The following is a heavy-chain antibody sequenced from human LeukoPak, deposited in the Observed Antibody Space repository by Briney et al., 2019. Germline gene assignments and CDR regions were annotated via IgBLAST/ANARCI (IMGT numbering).Heavy chain of an antibody. Sequence: GGSLRLSCAASGFTVSSNYMSWVRQAPGKGLEWVSVIYSGGSTYYADSVKGRFTISRDNSKNTLYLRMNSLRAEDTAVYYCAKAYDSSGYYGAHVFDIWGQGTMVTVSS. D-gene: IGHD3-22*01. CDR3: AKAYDSSGYYGAHVFDI. CDR1: GFTVSSNY. J-gene: IGHJ3*02. CDR2: IYSGGST. V-gene: IGHV3-66*01.